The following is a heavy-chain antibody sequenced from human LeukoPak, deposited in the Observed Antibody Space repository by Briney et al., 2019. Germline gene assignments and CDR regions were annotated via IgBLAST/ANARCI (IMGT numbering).Heavy chain of an antibody. D-gene: IGHD3-22*01. CDR3: ARDSGSGYAYDY. CDR1: GYTFTSYG. J-gene: IGHJ4*02. Sequence: ASVKVSCKASGYTFTSYGISWVRQAPGQGLEWMGWISAYNGNTNYAQKLQGRVTMTTDTSASTAYMELRSLRSEDTAVYYCARDSGSGYAYDYWGQGTLVTVSS. V-gene: IGHV1-18*01. CDR2: ISAYNGNT.